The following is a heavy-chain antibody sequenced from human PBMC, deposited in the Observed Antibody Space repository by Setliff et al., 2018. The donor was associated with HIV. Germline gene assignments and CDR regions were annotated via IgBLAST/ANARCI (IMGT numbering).Heavy chain of an antibody. J-gene: IGHJ5*02. D-gene: IGHD3-10*01. Sequence: PSETLSLTCTVSGGSLGGYYWSWIRQPAGKRLEWIGRIFASGTTNYNPPLKSRVSMSIDTSKDQFSLNLNSVTAAGTAVYFCARDRSNYGSGSSAYNWFDPWGLGTLVTVSS. CDR3: ARDRSNYGSGSSAYNWFDP. CDR1: GGSLGGYY. CDR2: IFASGTT. V-gene: IGHV4-4*07.